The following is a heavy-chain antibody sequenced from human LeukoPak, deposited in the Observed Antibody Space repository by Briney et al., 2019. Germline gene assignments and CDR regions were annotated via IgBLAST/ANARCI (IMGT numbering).Heavy chain of an antibody. CDR2: IIPIFGTA. D-gene: IGHD5-12*01. Sequence: ASVKVSCKASGGTFSRYAIRWVRQAPGQGLEWMGGIIPIFGTANYAQKFQGRVTITADESTSTAYMELSRLRSEDTAVYYCAGLSGYDPYYFDYWGQGTLVAVSS. J-gene: IGHJ4*02. V-gene: IGHV1-69*01. CDR3: AGLSGYDPYYFDY. CDR1: GGTFSRYA.